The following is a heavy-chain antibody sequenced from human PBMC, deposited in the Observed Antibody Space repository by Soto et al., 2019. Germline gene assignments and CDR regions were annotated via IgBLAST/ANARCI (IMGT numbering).Heavy chain of an antibody. J-gene: IGHJ3*02. D-gene: IGHD3-10*01. CDR2: INSDGSTI. CDR1: GFNFGPFW. CDR3: ARDRGYPDSFDI. V-gene: IGHV3-74*01. Sequence: GGSLRLSCAASGFNFGPFWMHWVRQAPGKGPVWVSHINSDGSTIVYADSVKGRFTISRDNAKSTLYLQMSSLRVEDTAVYFCARDRGYPDSFDIWGLGTMVTVSS.